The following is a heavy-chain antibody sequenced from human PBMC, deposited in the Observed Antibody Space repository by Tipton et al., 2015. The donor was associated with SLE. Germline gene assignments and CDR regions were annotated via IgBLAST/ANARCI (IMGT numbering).Heavy chain of an antibody. CDR1: GGSISSGGYY. J-gene: IGHJ5*02. D-gene: IGHD2-15*01. CDR2: IYYSGST. Sequence: TLSLTCTVSGGSISSGGYYWSWIRQHPGKGLEWIGYIYYSGSTYYNPSLKSRVTISVDTSKNQFSLKLTSVIAADTAVYYCASRGYCSGGSCRRGSWFDPWGQGTLVTVSS. V-gene: IGHV4-31*03. CDR3: ASRGYCSGGSCRRGSWFDP.